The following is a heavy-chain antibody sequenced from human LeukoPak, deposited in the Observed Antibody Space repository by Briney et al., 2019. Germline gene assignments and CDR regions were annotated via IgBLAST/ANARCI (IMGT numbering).Heavy chain of an antibody. CDR2: ISGSGGST. J-gene: IGHJ4*02. CDR3: AKSVGSSSWSRGDY. Sequence: GGSLRLSCAASGFTFSSYAMSWVRQAPGKGLEWVSAISGSGGSTYYADSVKGRFTISRDNSKNTLYLQMNSLRAEDTAVYYCAKSVGSSSWSRGDYWGQGTLVTVPS. CDR1: GFTFSSYA. D-gene: IGHD6-13*01. V-gene: IGHV3-23*01.